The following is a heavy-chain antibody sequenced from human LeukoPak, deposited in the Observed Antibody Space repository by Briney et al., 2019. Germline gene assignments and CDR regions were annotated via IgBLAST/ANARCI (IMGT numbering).Heavy chain of an antibody. CDR1: GGSISGYY. J-gene: IGHJ4*02. V-gene: IGHV4-34*01. CDR2: ISHTKTT. CDR3: VRHSPGSRGVDY. Sequence: TSETLSLTCSVSGGSISGYYWSWIRQPPGKGLEWIGEISHTKTTKYNPSLESRVTISIDTSKNQFSLKVTSVTAADTAMYYCVRHSPGSRGVDYWGQGTLVTVSP. D-gene: IGHD2-21*01.